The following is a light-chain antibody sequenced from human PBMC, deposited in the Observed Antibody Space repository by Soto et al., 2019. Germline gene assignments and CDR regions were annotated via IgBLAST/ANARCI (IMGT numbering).Light chain of an antibody. V-gene: IGKV4-1*01. CDR2: WAS. CDR1: QSVLYSSNNKNY. CDR3: QQYYDLPWT. J-gene: IGKJ1*01. Sequence: IVMTQSPDSLAVSLDERATINCKSSQSVLYSSNNKNYLAWYQQKPGQPPKPLIYWASTRKSGVPDRFSGSGSGTDFTLTINSLQAEDVAVYYCQQYYDLPWTFGQGTKVEIK.